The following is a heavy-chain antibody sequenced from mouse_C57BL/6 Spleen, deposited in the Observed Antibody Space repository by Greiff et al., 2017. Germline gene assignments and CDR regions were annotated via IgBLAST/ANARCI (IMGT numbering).Heavy chain of an antibody. D-gene: IGHD2-3*01. CDR2: IDPEPGGT. Sequence: QVQLQQPGAELVRPGASVTLSCKASGYTFTDYEMHWVKQTPVHGLEWIGAIDPEPGGTAYNQKFKGKAILTADKSSSTAYMELRSLTSEDSAVYYCTRLNRYDGYCDYWGQGTTLTVSS. J-gene: IGHJ2*01. CDR3: TRLNRYDGYCDY. V-gene: IGHV1-15*01. CDR1: GYTFTDYE.